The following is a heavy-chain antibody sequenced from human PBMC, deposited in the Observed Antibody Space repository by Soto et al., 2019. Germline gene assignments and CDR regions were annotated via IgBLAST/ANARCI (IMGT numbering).Heavy chain of an antibody. V-gene: IGHV4-38-2*02. CDR1: GYSISSGYY. Sequence: SGYSISSGYYWGWIRQPPGKGLEWIGSIYHSGSTYYNPSLKSRVTISVDTSKNQFSLKLSSVTAADTAVYYCARDYSSSWYTRGWFDPWGQGTLVTVSS. CDR3: ARDYSSSWYTRGWFDP. CDR2: IYHSGST. J-gene: IGHJ5*02. D-gene: IGHD6-13*01.